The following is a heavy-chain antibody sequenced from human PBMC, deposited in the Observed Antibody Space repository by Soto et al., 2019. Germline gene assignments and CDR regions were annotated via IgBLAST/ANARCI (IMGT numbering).Heavy chain of an antibody. CDR3: AKDGASGSYPPYYYFGMDV. CDR2: ISGSGGNA. J-gene: IGHJ6*02. CDR1: GFNFSSYA. D-gene: IGHD1-26*01. V-gene: IGHV3-23*01. Sequence: PGGSLRLSCAASGFNFSSYAMSWVRKATGKGLEWVSTISGSGGNAYYADSVKGRFSISRDNSKNTLRLQMNSLRADDTAVYYCAKDGASGSYPPYYYFGMDVWGQGTTVTVSS.